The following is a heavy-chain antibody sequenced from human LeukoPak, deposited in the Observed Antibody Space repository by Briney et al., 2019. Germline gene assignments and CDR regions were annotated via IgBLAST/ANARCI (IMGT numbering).Heavy chain of an antibody. Sequence: PSETLSLTCTVSGGSISSYYWSWIRQPPGKGLEWIGHIHYTGSTNYNPSLMSRVTISVDMSKNQFSLKLSSVTAADTAVYYCARVGAGSSWYDYWGQGTLVTVSS. V-gene: IGHV4-59*01. J-gene: IGHJ4*02. CDR1: GGSISSYY. CDR3: ARVGAGSSWYDY. D-gene: IGHD6-13*01. CDR2: IHYTGST.